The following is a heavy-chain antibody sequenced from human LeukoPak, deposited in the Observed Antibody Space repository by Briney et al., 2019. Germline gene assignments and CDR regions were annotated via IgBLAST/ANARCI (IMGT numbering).Heavy chain of an antibody. J-gene: IGHJ3*02. CDR2: ISPYDGDT. CDR3: VRVRGVIYSSRDAFDI. D-gene: IGHD2-2*01. Sequence: ASVRGSCTASGYTFTTNGVSWVRQAPGQGLECLGWISPYDGDTNYTQDLQGRDTLSTDTSTSTAYMGLTRLTEDDTAVYFCVRVRGVIYSSRDAFDIWGQATMVTVSS. CDR1: GYTFTTNG. V-gene: IGHV1-18*04.